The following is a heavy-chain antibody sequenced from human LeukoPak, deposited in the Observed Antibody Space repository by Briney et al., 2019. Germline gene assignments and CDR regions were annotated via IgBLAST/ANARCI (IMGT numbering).Heavy chain of an antibody. CDR2: IYHSGST. J-gene: IGHJ4*02. CDR3: ASLVGATTDFDY. Sequence: SETLSLTCTVSGYSISSGYYWGWIRQPPGKGLAWIGSIYHSGSTYYNPSLKSRVTISVDTSKNQFSLKLSSVTAADTAVYYCASLVGATTDFDYWGQGTLVTVSS. D-gene: IGHD1-26*01. CDR1: GYSISSGYY. V-gene: IGHV4-38-2*02.